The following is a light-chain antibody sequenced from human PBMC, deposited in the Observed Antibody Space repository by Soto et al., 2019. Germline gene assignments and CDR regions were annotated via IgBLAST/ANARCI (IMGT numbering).Light chain of an antibody. CDR1: SSDVGSYNR. Sequence: QSALTQPPSVSGSPGQSVTISCTGTSSDVGSYNRVPWYQQPPGTAPKLMIYEVSNRPSGVPDRFSGSKSGNTASLTISGLQAEDEADYYCRSYTSTSTYVFGTGTKVTVL. CDR2: EVS. J-gene: IGLJ1*01. V-gene: IGLV2-18*02. CDR3: RSYTSTSTYV.